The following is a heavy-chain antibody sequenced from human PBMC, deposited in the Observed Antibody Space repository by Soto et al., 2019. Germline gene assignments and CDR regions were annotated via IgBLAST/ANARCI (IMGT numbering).Heavy chain of an antibody. V-gene: IGHV1-18*01. D-gene: IGHD6-19*01. CDR3: AREAVSGRTGVDY. J-gene: IGHJ4*02. CDR1: GYTFTSYG. Sequence: QVQLVQSGAEVKKPGATVKVSCKTSGYTFTSYGITWVRHAPGQGREWMGWVNAYNGNTNNAQKFQGRVTMTTDSAPSTAYMELRRLRSDETAVYGCAREAVSGRTGVDYWGQGALVTVSP. CDR2: VNAYNGNT.